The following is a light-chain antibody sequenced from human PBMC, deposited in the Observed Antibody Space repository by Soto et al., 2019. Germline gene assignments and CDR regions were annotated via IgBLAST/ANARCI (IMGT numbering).Light chain of an antibody. CDR3: QQYYRYPRT. J-gene: IGKJ1*01. Sequence: TQFSSSLTASVGGRVTINCQASQDVSNYLNWYQQKPGKAPKLLIYDASNLETGVPSRFSGSGSGTDFTLTISDMQPDDFATYYCQQYYRYPRTFGQGTKVDI. CDR2: DAS. V-gene: IGKV1-33*01. CDR1: QDVSNY.